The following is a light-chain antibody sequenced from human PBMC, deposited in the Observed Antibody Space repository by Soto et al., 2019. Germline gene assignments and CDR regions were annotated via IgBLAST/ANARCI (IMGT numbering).Light chain of an antibody. Sequence: QSALTQPASVSGSPGQSITISCTGTSSDVGGYDYVSWYQHHPGKAPKFMIYEVTNRPSGVSHRFSGSKSGNTASLTISGLQAEDEADYYCSSYITTSTYVFGTGTKLTVL. CDR2: EVT. V-gene: IGLV2-14*01. CDR1: SSDVGGYDY. J-gene: IGLJ1*01. CDR3: SSYITTSTYV.